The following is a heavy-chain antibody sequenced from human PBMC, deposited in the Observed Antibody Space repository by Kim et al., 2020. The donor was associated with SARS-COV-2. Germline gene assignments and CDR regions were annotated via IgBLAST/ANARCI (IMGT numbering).Heavy chain of an antibody. D-gene: IGHD3-10*01. CDR1: GFTFSSYA. J-gene: IGHJ3*02. V-gene: IGHV3-23*01. Sequence: GGSLRLSCAASGFTFSSYAMTWVRQAPGKGLEWVSGIIGSGRGTYYADSVKGRFTISRDNSNNTVYLETHSLRAEDTAVYYCAKAESGSYNAGFDMWGQGTLLTVSS. CDR3: AKAESGSYNAGFDM. CDR2: IIGSGRGT.